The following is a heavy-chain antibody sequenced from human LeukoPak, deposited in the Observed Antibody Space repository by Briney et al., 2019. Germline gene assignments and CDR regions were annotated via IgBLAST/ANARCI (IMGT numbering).Heavy chain of an antibody. CDR3: ARGKPTPVRGVIITSWFDP. V-gene: IGHV1-8*01. CDR2: MNTNSGNT. D-gene: IGHD3-10*01. CDR1: GYTFTSYD. J-gene: IGHJ5*02. Sequence: ASVKVSCKASGYTFTSYDINWVRQATGQGLEWMGWMNTNSGNTGYAQKFQGRVTMTRNASISTAYMELSSLRSEDTAVYYCARGKPTPVRGVIITSWFDPWGQGTLVTVSS.